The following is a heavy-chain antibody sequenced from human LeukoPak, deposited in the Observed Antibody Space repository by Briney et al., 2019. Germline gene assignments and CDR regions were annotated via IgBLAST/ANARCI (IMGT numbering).Heavy chain of an antibody. D-gene: IGHD2-2*01. V-gene: IGHV3-7*01. CDR3: ARELGYCSSTSCYAGRPFDY. J-gene: IGHJ4*02. Sequence: GGSLRLSCAASDFPFSTYWMNWVRQAPGKGLEWVANISPDGNEKNYVDSVKGRFTISRDNAKNSLYLQMNSLRAEDTAVYYCARELGYCSSTSCYAGRPFDYWGQGTLVTVSS. CDR2: ISPDGNEK. CDR1: DFPFSTYW.